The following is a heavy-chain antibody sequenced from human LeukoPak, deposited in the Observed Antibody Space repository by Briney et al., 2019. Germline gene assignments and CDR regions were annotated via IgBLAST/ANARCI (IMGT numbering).Heavy chain of an antibody. J-gene: IGHJ3*02. CDR3: AKDIKSMSASYGDYARDAFDI. V-gene: IGHV3-9*01. CDR1: GFTFDDYA. Sequence: PGGSLRLSCAASGFTFDDYAMHWVRQAPGKGLEWVSGISWNSGSIGYADSVKGRFTISRDNAKNSLYLQMNSLRAEDTALYYCAKDIKSMSASYGDYARDAFDIWGQGTMVTVSS. D-gene: IGHD4-17*01. CDR2: ISWNSGSI.